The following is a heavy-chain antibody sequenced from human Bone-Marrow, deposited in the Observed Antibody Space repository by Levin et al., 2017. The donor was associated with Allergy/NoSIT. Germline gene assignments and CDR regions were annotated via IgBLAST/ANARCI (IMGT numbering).Heavy chain of an antibody. CDR3: ARGAMTTFNY. Sequence: SPTLSLPCSVSGGSITSSSYYWGWIRQPPGKGLEWIGRLYFSGTTDYNPSLKSRATISVDTSKKHFSLKLSSVTAADTAVYYCARGAMTTFNYWGQGTLVTVSS. J-gene: IGHJ4*02. CDR1: GGSITSSSYY. D-gene: IGHD4-11*01. CDR2: LYFSGTT. V-gene: IGHV4-39*07.